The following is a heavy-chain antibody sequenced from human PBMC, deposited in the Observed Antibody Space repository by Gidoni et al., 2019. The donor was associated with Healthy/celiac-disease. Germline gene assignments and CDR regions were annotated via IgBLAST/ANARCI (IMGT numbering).Heavy chain of an antibody. Sequence: VRQAPGKGLEWVAVISYDGSNKYYADSVKGRFTISRDNSKNTLYLQMNSLRAEDTAVYYCAKAPELVSAFDYWGQGTLVTVSS. D-gene: IGHD6-13*01. J-gene: IGHJ4*02. CDR3: AKAPELVSAFDY. V-gene: IGHV3-30*18. CDR2: ISYDGSNK.